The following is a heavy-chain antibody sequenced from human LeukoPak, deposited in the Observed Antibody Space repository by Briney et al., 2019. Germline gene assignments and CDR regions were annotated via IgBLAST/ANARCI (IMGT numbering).Heavy chain of an antibody. V-gene: IGHV1-46*01. CDR1: GYTFTSYY. CDR3: ARARLPPIVLVPAAAFYYMDV. Sequence: ASVKVSCKASGYTFTSYYMHWVRQAPGQGLEWMGIINPSGGSTSYAQKFQGRVTMTRDTSTSTVYMELSSLRSEDTGVYYCARARLPPIVLVPAAAFYYMDVWGKGTTVTVSS. CDR2: INPSGGST. J-gene: IGHJ6*03. D-gene: IGHD2-2*01.